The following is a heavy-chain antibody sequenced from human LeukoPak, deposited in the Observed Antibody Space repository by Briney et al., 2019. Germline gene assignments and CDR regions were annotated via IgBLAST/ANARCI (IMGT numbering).Heavy chain of an antibody. J-gene: IGHJ4*02. Sequence: PGRSLRLSCAASGFTFSSYGMHWVRQAPGKGLEWVAVIWYDGSNKYYADSVKGRFTISRDNSKNTLYLQMNSLRAEDTAVYYCARGDDILTGLDYWGQGTLVTVPS. CDR2: IWYDGSNK. D-gene: IGHD3-9*01. V-gene: IGHV3-33*01. CDR3: ARGDDILTGLDY. CDR1: GFTFSSYG.